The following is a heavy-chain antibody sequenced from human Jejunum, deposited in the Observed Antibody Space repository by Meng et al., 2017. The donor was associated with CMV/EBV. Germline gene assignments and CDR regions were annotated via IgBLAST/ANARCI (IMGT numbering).Heavy chain of an antibody. Sequence: QGQLGQAGAEVKKPGASVKVSCKASGSTFTGYYMHWVRQAPGQGLEWMGRINPNSGGTNYAQKFQGRVTMTRDTSISTAYMELSRLRSDDTAVYYCAHQAVAGTRGWFDPWGQGTLVTVSS. J-gene: IGHJ5*02. CDR2: INPNSGGT. CDR3: AHQAVAGTRGWFDP. V-gene: IGHV1-2*06. CDR1: GSTFTGYY. D-gene: IGHD6-19*01.